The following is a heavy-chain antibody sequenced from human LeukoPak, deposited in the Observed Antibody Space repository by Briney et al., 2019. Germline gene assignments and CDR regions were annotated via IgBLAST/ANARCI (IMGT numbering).Heavy chain of an antibody. V-gene: IGHV1-2*02. J-gene: IGHJ4*02. CDR2: IGPHSTFT. D-gene: IGHD2/OR15-2a*01. Sequence: ASVKVSCKSSGFTFTDHYIHRVRQGPGQGLEWMGYIGPHSTFTSSPQEFQGRVTMTRDASMSTAYMELTRLTSDDTAVFYCVREGEGPLSKDFDYWGQGTLVTVSS. CDR3: VREGEGPLSKDFDY. CDR1: GFTFTDHY.